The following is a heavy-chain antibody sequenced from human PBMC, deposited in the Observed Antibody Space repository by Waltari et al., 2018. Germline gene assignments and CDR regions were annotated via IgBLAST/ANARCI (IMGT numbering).Heavy chain of an antibody. D-gene: IGHD5-18*01. CDR1: GYSFAKYW. Sequence: EVQLEQSGAEVKKHGESLKISCNGSGYSFAKYWFGWVRQMPGKGLEWMGVIYPGDSNTKYSLSFQGQVTISADTSISTAYLQWSSLKASDTAIYFCARQNIHSYGYGYFDFGGQGTLVTVSS. V-gene: IGHV5-51*01. CDR2: IYPGDSNT. J-gene: IGHJ4*02. CDR3: ARQNIHSYGYGYFDF.